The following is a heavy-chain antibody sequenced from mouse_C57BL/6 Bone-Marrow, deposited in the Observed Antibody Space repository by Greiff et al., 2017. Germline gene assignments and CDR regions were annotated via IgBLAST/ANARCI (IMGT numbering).Heavy chain of an antibody. CDR2: INPSSGYT. CDR3: ARQGSDGYYVSLAY. CDR1: GYTFTSYT. D-gene: IGHD2-3*01. J-gene: IGHJ3*01. V-gene: IGHV1-4*01. Sequence: VQLQESGAELARPGASVKMSCKASGYTFTSYTMHWVKQRPGQGLAWIGYINPSSGYTKYNQKFKDKATLTADKSSSTAYMQLSSLTSEDSAVYYCARQGSDGYYVSLAYWGQGTLVTVSA.